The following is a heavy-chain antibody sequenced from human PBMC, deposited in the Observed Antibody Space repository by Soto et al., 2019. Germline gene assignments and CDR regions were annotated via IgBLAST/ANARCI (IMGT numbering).Heavy chain of an antibody. CDR2: IYYSGST. Sequence: SQTLRHTYTASGGSLRPNDQSGIRQPPGKGLEWIGYIYYSGSTNYNPSLKSRVTISVDTSKNQFSLKLSSVTAADTAVYYCARVTTAKQYVWGKRTSV. D-gene: IGHD3-22*01. CDR3: ARVTTAKQYV. J-gene: IGHJ6*03. CDR1: GGSLRPND. V-gene: IGHV4-59*01.